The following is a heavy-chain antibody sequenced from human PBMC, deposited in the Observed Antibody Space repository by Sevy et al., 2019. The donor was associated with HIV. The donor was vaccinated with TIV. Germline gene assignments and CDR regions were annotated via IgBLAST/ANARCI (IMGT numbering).Heavy chain of an antibody. J-gene: IGHJ4*02. CDR3: ASSRDYYDNSDPNFDY. Sequence: ASVNVSCKVSGYTLTQLSMHWVRQAPGKGLEWMGGFEPEDGETLHSQNFQGRVTLTEDTSTDTAYMELSSLRSEDTAVYYCASSRDYYDNSDPNFDYWGQGTLVTVSS. V-gene: IGHV1-24*01. CDR1: GYTLTQLS. CDR2: FEPEDGET. D-gene: IGHD3-22*01.